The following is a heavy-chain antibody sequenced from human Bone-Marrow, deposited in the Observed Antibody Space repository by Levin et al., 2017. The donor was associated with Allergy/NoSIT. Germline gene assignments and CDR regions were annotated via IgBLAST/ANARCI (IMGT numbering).Heavy chain of an antibody. CDR1: GFTVGNNY. D-gene: IGHD2-15*01. CDR2: IYSGGST. CDR3: SRDRTCSGGTCYGS. Sequence: GGSLRLSCAASGFTVGNNYMKWVRQAPGKGLEWVSLIYSGGSTYYADSVKGRFTISRDNSKNTLHLQMNSLRTEDTAGYYCSRDRTCSGGTCYGSWGQGTLVTVSS. V-gene: IGHV3-66*01. J-gene: IGHJ5*02.